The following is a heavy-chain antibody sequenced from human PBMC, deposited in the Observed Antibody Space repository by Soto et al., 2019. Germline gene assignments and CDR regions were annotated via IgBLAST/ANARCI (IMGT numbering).Heavy chain of an antibody. V-gene: IGHV3-9*01. J-gene: IGHJ4*02. CDR3: AKTYGSGSYYPH. D-gene: IGHD3-10*01. Sequence: GGSLRLSCAASGFSFDHYAMHWVRQAPGKGLEWVSGISWNSGSIGYADSVKGRFTISRDNAKNSLYLQMNSLKAEDTALYYCAKTYGSGSYYPHWGQGTLVTVSS. CDR1: GFSFDHYA. CDR2: ISWNSGSI.